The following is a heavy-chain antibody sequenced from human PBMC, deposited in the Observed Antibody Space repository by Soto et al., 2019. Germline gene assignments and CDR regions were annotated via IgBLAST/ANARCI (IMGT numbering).Heavy chain of an antibody. CDR2: INHSGST. D-gene: IGHD2-2*01. CDR1: GGSFSGYY. CDR3: ARSGRVVVVPAAYRLGYYGMDV. V-gene: IGHV4-34*01. J-gene: IGHJ6*02. Sequence: QVQLQQWGAGLLKPSETLSLTCAVYGGSFSGYYWSWIRQPPGKGLEWIGEINHSGSTNYNPSLKSRVTISVDTSKNQFSLKLSSVTAADTAVYYCARSGRVVVVPAAYRLGYYGMDVWGQGTTVTVSS.